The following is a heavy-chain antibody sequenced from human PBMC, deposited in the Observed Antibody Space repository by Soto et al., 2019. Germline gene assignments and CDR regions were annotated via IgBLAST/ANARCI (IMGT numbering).Heavy chain of an antibody. J-gene: IGHJ6*02. CDR3: ARDRLVAAAGTYYYYGMDV. CDR1: GGTFSSYA. D-gene: IGHD6-13*01. V-gene: IGHV1-69*13. Sequence: GASVKVSCKASGGTFSSYAISWVRQAPGQGLEWMGGIIPIFGTANYAQKFQGRVTITADESTSTAYVELSSLRSEDTAVYYCARDRLVAAAGTYYYYGMDVWGQGTTVTVS. CDR2: IIPIFGTA.